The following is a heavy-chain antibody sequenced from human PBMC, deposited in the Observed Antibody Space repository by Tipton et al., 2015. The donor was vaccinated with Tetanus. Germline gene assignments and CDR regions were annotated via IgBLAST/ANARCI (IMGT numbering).Heavy chain of an antibody. CDR1: GGSISTYY. V-gene: IGHV4-59*01. J-gene: IGHJ6*02. D-gene: IGHD4-17*01. CDR2: IFYSGNN. Sequence: LRLSCTVSGGSISTYYWSWIRQPPGKGLEWIGYIFYSGNNHYNPSLKTRVTISVDTYKNHFSLKLSSVTAADTAVYYCARDRGLTTGGGIGMDVWGQGTTVTVSS. CDR3: ARDRGLTTGGGIGMDV.